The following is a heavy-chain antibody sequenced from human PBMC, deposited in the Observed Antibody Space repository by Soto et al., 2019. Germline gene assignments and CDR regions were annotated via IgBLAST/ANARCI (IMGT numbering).Heavy chain of an antibody. J-gene: IGHJ4*02. CDR2: IHSGGST. Sequence: PATLSLPCSVSGGSISSGNFYWRWIRQPPGKGLEWSAYIHSGGSTDYNGSLKGRVFISRATSKNQFSLTVRSVTAADTAMYYCARVGDFAGAYWGQGHRVTVSS. D-gene: IGHD6-13*01. CDR1: GGSISSGNFY. V-gene: IGHV4-61*01. CDR3: ARVGDFAGAY.